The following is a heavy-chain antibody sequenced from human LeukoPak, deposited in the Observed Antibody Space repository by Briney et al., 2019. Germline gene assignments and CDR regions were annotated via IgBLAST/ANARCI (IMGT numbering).Heavy chain of an antibody. CDR2: MNPNSGNT. Sequence: ASVKVSCKASGGTFSNYAINWVRQATGQGLEWMGWMNPNSGNTGYAQKFQGRVTMTRNTSISTAYMELSSLRSEDTAVYYCARGLSGYSYGKLYWGQGTLVTVSS. D-gene: IGHD5-18*01. V-gene: IGHV1-8*02. CDR3: ARGLSGYSYGKLY. J-gene: IGHJ4*02. CDR1: GGTFSNYA.